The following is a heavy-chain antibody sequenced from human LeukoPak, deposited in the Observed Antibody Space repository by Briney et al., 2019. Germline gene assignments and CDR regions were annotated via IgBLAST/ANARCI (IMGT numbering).Heavy chain of an antibody. D-gene: IGHD3-22*01. V-gene: IGHV4-59*01. Sequence: PSETLSLTCTVSGGSISSYYWSWTRQPPGKGLEWIGYIYYSGSTNYNPSLKSRVTISVDTSKNQFSLKLSSVTAADTAVYYCARRNYDSSGYYVDYWGQGTLVTVSS. CDR2: IYYSGST. J-gene: IGHJ4*02. CDR3: ARRNYDSSGYYVDY. CDR1: GGSISSYY.